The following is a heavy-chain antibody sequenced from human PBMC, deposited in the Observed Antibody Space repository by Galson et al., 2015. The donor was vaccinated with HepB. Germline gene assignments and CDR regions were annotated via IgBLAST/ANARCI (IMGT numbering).Heavy chain of an antibody. CDR1: GFTVSSNY. J-gene: IGHJ4*02. Sequence: SLRLSCAASGFTVSSNYMSWVRQAPGKGLEWVSVIYSGGSTYYADSVKGRFTISRDNSKNTLYLQMNSLRAEDTAVYYCARESRGIGLNYWGQGTLVTVSS. CDR3: ARESRGIGLNY. D-gene: IGHD2-15*01. CDR2: IYSGGST. V-gene: IGHV3-53*01.